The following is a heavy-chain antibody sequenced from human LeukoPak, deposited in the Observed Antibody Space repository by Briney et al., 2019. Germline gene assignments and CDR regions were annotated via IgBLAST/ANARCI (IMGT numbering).Heavy chain of an antibody. J-gene: IGHJ4*02. CDR3: ARDHDSSGYYSHFES. D-gene: IGHD3-22*01. CDR1: GFTFSSCS. V-gene: IGHV3-48*02. CDR2: INTGSNTK. Sequence: GGSLRLSCAASGFTFSSCSMNWVRQAPGKGLEWVSYINTGSNTKYYADSVKGRFTISRDNAKNSLYLQMNSLRDEDTAMYYCARDHDSSGYYSHFESWGQGTLVTVSS.